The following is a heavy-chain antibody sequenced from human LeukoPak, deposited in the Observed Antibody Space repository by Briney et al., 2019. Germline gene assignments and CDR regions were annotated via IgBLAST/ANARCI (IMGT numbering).Heavy chain of an antibody. CDR3: ARDGDYYDSSLDY. D-gene: IGHD3-22*01. V-gene: IGHV4-61*02. J-gene: IGHJ4*02. CDR2: IYTSGST. Sequence: SETLSLTCTVSGGSISSGSYYWSWIRQPAGKGLEWIGRIYTSGSTNYNPSLKSRVTISVDTSKNQFSLKLSSVTAADTAMYYCARDGDYYDSSLDYWGQGTLVTVSS. CDR1: GGSISSGSYY.